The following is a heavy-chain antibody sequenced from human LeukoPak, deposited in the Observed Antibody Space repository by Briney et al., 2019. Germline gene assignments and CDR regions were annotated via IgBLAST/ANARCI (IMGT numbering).Heavy chain of an antibody. Sequence: SETLSLTCAASGGSFSGFYWSWIRQPPGKGLEWIGNINHIGSTNYNPSLKSRVSISVDASKKQFSLRLSSVTAADTAVYYCARGLSEVFFWGQGTLDTVSS. CDR2: INHIGST. CDR1: GGSFSGFY. V-gene: IGHV4-34*01. J-gene: IGHJ4*02. CDR3: ARGLSEVFF. D-gene: IGHD2-8*01.